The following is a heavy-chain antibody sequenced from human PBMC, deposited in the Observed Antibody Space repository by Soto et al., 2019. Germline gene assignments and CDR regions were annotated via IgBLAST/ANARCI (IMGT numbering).Heavy chain of an antibody. CDR2: INHSGST. CDR1: GGSFSGYY. V-gene: IGHV4-34*01. Sequence: PSATLSLTCAVYGGSFSGYYWSWIRQPPGKGLEWIGEINHSGSTNYNPSLKSRVTISVDTSKNQFSLKLSSVTAADTAVYYCARESDSSGKGMDVWGQGTTVTVSS. J-gene: IGHJ6*02. D-gene: IGHD3-22*01. CDR3: ARESDSSGKGMDV.